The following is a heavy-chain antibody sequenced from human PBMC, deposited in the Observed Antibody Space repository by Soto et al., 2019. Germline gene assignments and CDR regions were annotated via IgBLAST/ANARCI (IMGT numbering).Heavy chain of an antibody. CDR1: GGSISTYY. Sequence: QVQLQESGPGLVKPSETLSLTCTVSGGSISTYYWSWIRQSPGKGLEWIGYVYYSGSTDYNPSLTSLXXMXVXXANNQFSLNLRSVTAADTAVYYCARHFRAVASFDYWGQGTLVTVSS. V-gene: IGHV4-59*08. J-gene: IGHJ4*02. CDR2: VYYSGST. D-gene: IGHD6-19*01. CDR3: ARHFRAVASFDY.